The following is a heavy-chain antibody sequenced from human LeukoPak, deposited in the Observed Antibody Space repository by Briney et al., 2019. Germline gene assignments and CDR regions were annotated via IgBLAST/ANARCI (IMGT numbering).Heavy chain of an antibody. CDR3: AKARIAAAGRSSPAYYFDY. CDR2: ISGSGGST. Sequence: GGSLRLSCAASGFTFSSYAMSWVCQAPGKGLEWVSAISGSGGSTYYADSVKGRFTISRDNSKNTLYLQMNSLRAEDTAVYYCAKARIAAAGRSSPAYYFDYWGQGTLVTVSS. CDR1: GFTFSSYA. D-gene: IGHD6-13*01. V-gene: IGHV3-23*01. J-gene: IGHJ4*02.